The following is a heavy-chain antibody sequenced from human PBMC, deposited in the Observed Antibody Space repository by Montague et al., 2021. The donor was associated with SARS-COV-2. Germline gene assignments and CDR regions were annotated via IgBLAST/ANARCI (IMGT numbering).Heavy chain of an antibody. CDR3: ARTSASSDY. Sequence: CAISGDSVARNSAARNWNRQSPSRGLEWLGRTYYRSKWYNDYAVSVKSRITINPDTSKNQISLQLNSVTPEDTAVYYCARTSASSDYWGQGTLVTVSS. CDR2: TYYRSKWYN. V-gene: IGHV6-1*01. J-gene: IGHJ4*02. CDR1: GDSVARNSAA. D-gene: IGHD1-26*01.